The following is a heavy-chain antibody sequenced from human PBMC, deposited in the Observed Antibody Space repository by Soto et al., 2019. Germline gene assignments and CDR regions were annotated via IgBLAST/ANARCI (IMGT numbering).Heavy chain of an antibody. Sequence: GASVKVSCKASGYIFTGYIIHWLRQAPGQGLEWMGWVNPYGGDTHYAQKFQGRVTLTSDTSISTVYMELSRLTSDDTAVYFCAGDLIGAANWLDPWGQGTLVTVSS. CDR1: GYIFTGYI. CDR3: AGDLIGAANWLDP. J-gene: IGHJ5*02. CDR2: VNPYGGDT. V-gene: IGHV1-2*02.